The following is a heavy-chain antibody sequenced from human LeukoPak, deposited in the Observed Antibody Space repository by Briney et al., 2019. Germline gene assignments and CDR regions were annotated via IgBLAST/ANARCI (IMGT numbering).Heavy chain of an antibody. V-gene: IGHV4-39*07. J-gene: IGHJ3*02. CDR2: IYYSGST. CDR1: GGSISSSSYY. Sequence: SETLSLTCTVSGGSISSSSYYWGWIRQPPGKGLEWIGSIYYSGSTYYNPSLKSRVTISVDRSKNQFSLKLSSVTAADTAVYYCARLQQLDDAFDIWGQGTMVTVSS. CDR3: ARLQQLDDAFDI. D-gene: IGHD6-13*01.